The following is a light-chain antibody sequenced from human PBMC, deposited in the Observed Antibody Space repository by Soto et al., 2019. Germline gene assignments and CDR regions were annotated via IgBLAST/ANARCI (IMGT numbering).Light chain of an antibody. CDR3: QQCGSSPGT. CDR2: GAS. V-gene: IGKV3-20*01. CDR1: QSVSSTY. J-gene: IGKJ1*01. Sequence: EIVLTQSPGTLSLSPGERATLSCRASQSVSSTYLAWYQQKPGQAPRLLIYGASSRATGIPDRFSGSGSGTDFTLTISRLEPEDFAVYYCQQCGSSPGTFGQGTKVDNK.